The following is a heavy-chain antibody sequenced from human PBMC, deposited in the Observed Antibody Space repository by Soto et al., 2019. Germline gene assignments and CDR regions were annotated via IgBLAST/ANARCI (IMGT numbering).Heavy chain of an antibody. D-gene: IGHD4-17*01. CDR3: GKGVVYGDYRIPYPLDV. V-gene: IGHV3-23*01. J-gene: IGHJ6*02. CDR2: LSGNGGRT. CDR1: GFTFSNYA. Sequence: GGSLRLSCAASGFTFSNYAMSWVRQAPGKGLEWVSALSGNGGRTYSADSAKGRFTISRDNFKNTLYLQLNSLRADDTAIYYCGKGVVYGDYRIPYPLDVRGQGTTVTVSS.